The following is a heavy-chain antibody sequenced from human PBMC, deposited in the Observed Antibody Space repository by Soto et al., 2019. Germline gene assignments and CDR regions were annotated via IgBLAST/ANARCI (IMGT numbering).Heavy chain of an antibody. D-gene: IGHD1-20*01. Sequence: GGSLRLSCAASGFTFSSYWMHWVRQAPGKGLVWVSRINSDGSSTSYADSVKGRFTISRDNAKNTLYLQMNSLRAEDTAVYYCAREERSQVYAFDIWGQGTMVTVS. CDR3: AREERSQVYAFDI. CDR1: GFTFSSYW. J-gene: IGHJ3*02. V-gene: IGHV3-74*01. CDR2: INSDGSST.